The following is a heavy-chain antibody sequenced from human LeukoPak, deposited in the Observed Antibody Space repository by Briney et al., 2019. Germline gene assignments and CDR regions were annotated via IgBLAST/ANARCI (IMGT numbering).Heavy chain of an antibody. CDR1: GYTFTSYG. CDR3: ARVPGDNWNDDVGLHWFDP. V-gene: IGHV1-18*04. D-gene: IGHD1-1*01. J-gene: IGHJ5*02. CDR2: ISAYNGNT. Sequence: RASVKVSCKASGYTFTSYGISWVRQAPGQGLEWMGGISAYNGNTNYAQKLQGRVTMTTDTSTSTAYMELRSLRSDDTAVYYCARVPGDNWNDDVGLHWFDPWGQGTLVTVSS.